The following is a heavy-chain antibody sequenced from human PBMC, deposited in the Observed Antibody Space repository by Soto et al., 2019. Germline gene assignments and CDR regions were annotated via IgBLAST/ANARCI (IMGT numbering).Heavy chain of an antibody. CDR1: GFTFSSYX. D-gene: IGHD3-3*01. V-gene: IGHV3-23*01. Sequence: XGSLRLSCXASGFTFSSYXXXXVXXXPGKXLEWVSXISXSGGSTLDADSVKGRFTISRDNSKNTLYRQMNSLRAEDTAVYYCAKGRGITIFGVVRHLDAFDIWGQGTMVTVSS. CDR3: AKGRGITIFGVVRHLDAFDI. CDR2: ISXSGGST. J-gene: IGHJ3*02.